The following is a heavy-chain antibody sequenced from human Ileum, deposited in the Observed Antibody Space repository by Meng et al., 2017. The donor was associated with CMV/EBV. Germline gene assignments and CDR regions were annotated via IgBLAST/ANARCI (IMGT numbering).Heavy chain of an antibody. V-gene: IGHV3-21*01. CDR3: ASDLRGSYSSSSPGYYFDY. D-gene: IGHD6-6*01. CDR2: ISSSSSYI. J-gene: IGHJ4*02. CDR1: GFTFSSYS. Sequence: GESLKISCAASGFTFSSYSMNWVRQAPGKGLEWVSSISSSSSYIYYADSVKGRFTISRDNAKNSLYLQMNSLRAEDTAVYYCASDLRGSYSSSSPGYYFDYWGQGTLVTVSS.